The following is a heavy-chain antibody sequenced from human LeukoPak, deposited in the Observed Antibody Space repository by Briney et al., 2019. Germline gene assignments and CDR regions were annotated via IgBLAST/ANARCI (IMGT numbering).Heavy chain of an antibody. D-gene: IGHD2-2*01. CDR3: AREIVVPADYNWFDP. V-gene: IGHV1-8*01. CDR1: GYTFTSYD. J-gene: IGHJ5*02. CDR2: MNPNSGNT. Sequence: GASVTVSCTASGYTFTSYDINWVRQAAGQGLEWMGWMNPNSGNTVYAQKFQGRVTMTRNTSISTAYMELSSLRSEDTAVYYCAREIVVPADYNWFDPWGQGTLVTVSS.